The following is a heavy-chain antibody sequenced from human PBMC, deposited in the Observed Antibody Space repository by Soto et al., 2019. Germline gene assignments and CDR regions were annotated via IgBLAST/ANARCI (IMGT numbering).Heavy chain of an antibody. CDR2: ISGGDGAT. D-gene: IGHD3-10*01. V-gene: IGHV3-23*01. CDR1: GFTFISYA. Sequence: EVQLLESGGGLVQPGGSLRLSCAASGFTFISYAMNWVRQAPGKGLQWVSAISGGDGATFYADSVKGRFTISRDKSRNTVSLQMNSLGADDPAVYSCARKVLGSTTRPDYWYFDLWGRGNLVTVSS. CDR3: ARKVLGSTTRPDYWYFDL. J-gene: IGHJ2*01.